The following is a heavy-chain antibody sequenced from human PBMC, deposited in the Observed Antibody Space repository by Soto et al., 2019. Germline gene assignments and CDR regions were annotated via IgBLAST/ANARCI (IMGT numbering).Heavy chain of an antibody. D-gene: IGHD5-18*01. J-gene: IGHJ4*02. CDR1: GGTFSSYA. Sequence: GASVKVSCKASGGTFSSYAISWVRQAPGQGLEWMGGIIPIFGTANYAQKFQGRVTITADESTSTAYMELSSLRSEDTAVYYCARLVDTAMVTHPLATIVDYWGQGTLVTVSS. CDR3: ARLVDTAMVTHPLATIVDY. CDR2: IIPIFGTA. V-gene: IGHV1-69*13.